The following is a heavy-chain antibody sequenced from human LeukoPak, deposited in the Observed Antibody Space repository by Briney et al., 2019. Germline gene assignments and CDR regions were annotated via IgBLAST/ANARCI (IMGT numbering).Heavy chain of an antibody. V-gene: IGHV4-38-2*01. CDR1: GYSISNTYY. D-gene: IGHD1-26*01. J-gene: IGHJ4*02. CDR3: ARNSSGNYFDY. CDR2: IYNSGST. Sequence: SETLSLTCAVSGYSISNTYYWGWIRQPPGKELEWIGSIYNSGSTHYNPSLKSRVTISVDTSKNQFSLKLTSETAADTAVYYCARNSSGNYFDYWGQGTLVTVSS.